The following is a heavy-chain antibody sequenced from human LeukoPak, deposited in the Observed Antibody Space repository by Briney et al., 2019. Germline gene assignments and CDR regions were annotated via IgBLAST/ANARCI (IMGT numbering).Heavy chain of an antibody. D-gene: IGHD3-10*01. Sequence: GASVKVSCKASGYTFTSYGISWVRQAPGQGLEWMGIINPSGGSTSYAQKFQGRVTMTRDTSTSTVYMELSSLRSEDTAVYYCARDFGEFDAFDIWGQGTMVTVSS. V-gene: IGHV1-46*03. CDR3: ARDFGEFDAFDI. CDR1: GYTFTSYG. CDR2: INPSGGST. J-gene: IGHJ3*02.